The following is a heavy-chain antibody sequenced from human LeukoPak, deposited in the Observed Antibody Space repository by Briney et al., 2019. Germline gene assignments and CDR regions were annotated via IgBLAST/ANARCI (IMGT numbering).Heavy chain of an antibody. Sequence: GGSLRLSCPACGFTFSHYSIDWVRQAPGKGLERVASITSSSSHIYYADSVKGRFTISRDNAKNEVYLQMNSLRAEDTAIYYCARVMMGATVTTFHYYCMDVWGVGTTVTVSS. V-gene: IGHV3-21*01. J-gene: IGHJ6*03. CDR3: ARVMMGATVTTFHYYCMDV. CDR2: ITSSSSHI. CDR1: GFTFSHYS. D-gene: IGHD4-11*01.